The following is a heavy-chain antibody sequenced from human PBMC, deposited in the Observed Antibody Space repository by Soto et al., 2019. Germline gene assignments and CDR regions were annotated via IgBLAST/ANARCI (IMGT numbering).Heavy chain of an antibody. Sequence: SETLSLTCTVSGVSVSSGSYHWSWIRQHPGKGLEWIGYVSHSGNTDYSSSLESRALISVDTSKNQFSLKLRSVTAADTAVYYCASAFFFWWSYGNYYFDYWGQGSLVTVSS. CDR3: ASAFFFWWSYGNYYFDY. D-gene: IGHD3-16*01. CDR2: VSHSGNT. V-gene: IGHV4-61*01. J-gene: IGHJ4*02. CDR1: GVSVSSGSYH.